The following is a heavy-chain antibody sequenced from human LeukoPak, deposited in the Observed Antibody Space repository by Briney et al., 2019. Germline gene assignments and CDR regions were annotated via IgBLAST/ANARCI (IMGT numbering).Heavy chain of an antibody. D-gene: IGHD4-17*01. V-gene: IGHV4-30-4*01. CDR3: ARAGTVTSFDY. J-gene: IGHJ4*02. Sequence: SQTLSLTCTVPGGSISSGDYYWSWIRQPPGKGLEWIAYMYYSGSTYYNPSLKSRVTMSADTSKNQLSLKLSSVTAADTAVYYCARAGTVTSFDYWGQGTLVTVSS. CDR2: MYYSGST. CDR1: GGSISSGDYY.